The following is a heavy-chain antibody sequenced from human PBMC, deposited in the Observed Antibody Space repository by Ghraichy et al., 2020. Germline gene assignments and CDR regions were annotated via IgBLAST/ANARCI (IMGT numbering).Heavy chain of an antibody. CDR3: AREDAVHFDY. J-gene: IGHJ4*02. CDR2: TNSDGSSI. D-gene: IGHD3-10*02. Sequence: GESLNISCAASGFTFSSYWMHWVRQAPGKGLVWVSRTNSDGSSIRYADSVKGRFTISRDNAKNTLYLQMHSLGAEDTAVYYCAREDAVHFDYWGQGTLVTVSS. V-gene: IGHV3-74*01. CDR1: GFTFSSYW.